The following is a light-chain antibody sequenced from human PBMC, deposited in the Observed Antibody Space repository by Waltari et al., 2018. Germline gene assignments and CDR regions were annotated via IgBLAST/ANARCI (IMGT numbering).Light chain of an antibody. CDR3: SSYTSSSTWV. J-gene: IGLJ1*01. CDR2: EVS. Sequence: QSALTQPPSVSGSPGQSVTISCTGTSIAVGSYTRVSWYQQPPDTAPKLIIYEVSDRPSGVPDRFAGSKSANTAFLTISGLQAEDEADYFCSSYTSSSTWVFGTGTKVTVL. V-gene: IGLV2-18*02. CDR1: SIAVGSYTR.